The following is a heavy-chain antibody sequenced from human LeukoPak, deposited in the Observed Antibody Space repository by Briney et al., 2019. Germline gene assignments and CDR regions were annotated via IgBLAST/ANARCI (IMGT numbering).Heavy chain of an antibody. CDR1: GGSISSYY. V-gene: IGHV4-59*08. J-gene: IGHJ4*02. Sequence: KPSETLSLTCTVSGGSISSYYWSWIRQPPGKGLEWIGYIYYSGSTNYNPSLKSRVTISVDTSKNQFSLKLSSVTAADTAVYYCATLIHIVVVTAKGGSDYWGQGTLVTVSS. CDR2: IYYSGST. CDR3: ATLIHIVVVTAKGGSDY. D-gene: IGHD2-21*02.